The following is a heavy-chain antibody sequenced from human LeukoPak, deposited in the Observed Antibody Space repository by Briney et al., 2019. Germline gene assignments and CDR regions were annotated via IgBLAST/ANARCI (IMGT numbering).Heavy chain of an antibody. V-gene: IGHV1-46*01. CDR2: INPSGGST. J-gene: IGHJ4*02. CDR1: GYTFTSYF. CDR3: ARIPRGSYFEGD. D-gene: IGHD1-26*01. Sequence: ASVKVSCKASGYTFTSYFMHWVRQAPGQGREGMGIINPSGGSTSYAQKFQGRVTMTRDTSTSTVYMELSSLRSEDTAVYYCARIPRGSYFEGDWGQGILVTVSS.